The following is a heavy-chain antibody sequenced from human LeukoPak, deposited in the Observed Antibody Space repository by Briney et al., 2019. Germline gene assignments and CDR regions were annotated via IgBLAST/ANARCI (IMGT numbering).Heavy chain of an antibody. CDR3: ARLRFGGYFDY. V-gene: IGHV3-30-3*01. CDR1: GFTFSSYA. Sequence: PGRSLRLSCAASGFTFSSYAMHWVRQAPGKGLEWVAVISYDGSNKYYADSVKGRFTISRDNSKNTLYLQMNSLRAEDTAVYYCARLRFGGYFDYWGQGTLVTVSS. CDR2: ISYDGSNK. D-gene: IGHD5-12*01. J-gene: IGHJ4*02.